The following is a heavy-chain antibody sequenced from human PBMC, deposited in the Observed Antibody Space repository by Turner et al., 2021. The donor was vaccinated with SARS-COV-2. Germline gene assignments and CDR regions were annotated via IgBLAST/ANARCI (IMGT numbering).Heavy chain of an antibody. CDR2: IKEDGSEK. V-gene: IGHV3-7*01. Sequence: EEQLVESGGGLVEPGGSLRLYCAASGFTFSSFWMSWVRQGPGKGLEWVANIKEDGSEKYYVDSVKGRFTISRDNAKNSVYLQMNSLRAEDTAVYYCARRRGMDVWGQGTTVTVSS. CDR1: GFTFSSFW. J-gene: IGHJ6*02. CDR3: ARRRGMDV.